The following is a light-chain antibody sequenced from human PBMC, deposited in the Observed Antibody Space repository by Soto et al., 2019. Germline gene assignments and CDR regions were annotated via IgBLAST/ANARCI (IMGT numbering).Light chain of an antibody. CDR3: QQSYSSPPT. CDR1: QNIDSY. CDR2: DAS. V-gene: IGKV1-39*01. Sequence: IQMTQSPPALSASVGDRVTITGLASQNIDSYLNWYQQKPGKAPELLIHDASSLQSGVPSRFSGSGSGTDFSLSISSLQPEDFAVYYCQQSYSSPPTFGQGTKVDIK. J-gene: IGKJ1*01.